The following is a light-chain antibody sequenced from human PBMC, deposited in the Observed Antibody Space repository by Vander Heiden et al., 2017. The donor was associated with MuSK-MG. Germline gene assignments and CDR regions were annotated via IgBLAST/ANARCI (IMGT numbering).Light chain of an antibody. J-gene: IGKJ2*01. Sequence: DLQMTPPPSSLSASVEDRVTLTCRASQDIGHHLSWFQQKPGQAPKPLMYSAASLQSGVPPTCSGSGFERNFTLTISSLQPEHVSTYYCQQYETFPYTFGQGTSVEI. CDR1: QDIGHH. CDR3: QQYETFPYT. CDR2: SAA. V-gene: IGKV1-16*01.